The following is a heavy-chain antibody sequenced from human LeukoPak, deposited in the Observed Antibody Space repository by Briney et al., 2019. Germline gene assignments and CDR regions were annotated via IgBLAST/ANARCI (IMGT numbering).Heavy chain of an antibody. J-gene: IGHJ4*02. CDR3: ARRVVTAIATLFDY. V-gene: IGHV4-59*08. D-gene: IGHD2-21*02. Sequence: SETLSLTCTVSGGSISGYYWSWIRQPPGKELEWIGYIFYSGSTNYSPSLKSRVTISVATSKNQFSLKLSSVTAADTAVYYCARRVVTAIATLFDYWGQGILVTVPS. CDR1: GGSISGYY. CDR2: IFYSGST.